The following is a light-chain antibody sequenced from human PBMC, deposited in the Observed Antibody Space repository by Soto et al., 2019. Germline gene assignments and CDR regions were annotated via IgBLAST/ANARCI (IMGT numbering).Light chain of an antibody. CDR2: DAS. CDR1: QSISSW. J-gene: IGKJ1*01. V-gene: IGKV1-5*01. Sequence: DIQMTQSPSSLSASVGDRVTITCRASQSISSWLAWYQQKPGKAPKLLMYDASSLEGGVPSRFSGSGSGTEFTLTISSLQPDDFATYYCQQYNSLWSFGQGTKVDIK. CDR3: QQYNSLWS.